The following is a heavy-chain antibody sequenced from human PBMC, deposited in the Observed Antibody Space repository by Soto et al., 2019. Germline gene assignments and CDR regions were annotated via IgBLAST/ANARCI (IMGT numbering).Heavy chain of an antibody. D-gene: IGHD6-13*01. J-gene: IGHJ6*02. V-gene: IGHV3-23*01. CDR1: GCTFSSYS. CDR3: AKERAAAGRYYYGMDV. CDR2: ISGSGGST. Sequence: GGSMRLSCAASGCTFSSYSMSWVRQDPGKGLEWVSAISGSGGSTYYADSVKGRFTISRDNSKNTLYLQMNSLRAEDTAVYYCAKERAAAGRYYYGMDVWGQGTTVTAP.